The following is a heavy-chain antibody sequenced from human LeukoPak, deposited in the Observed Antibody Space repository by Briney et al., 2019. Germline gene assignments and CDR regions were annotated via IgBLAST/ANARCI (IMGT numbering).Heavy chain of an antibody. D-gene: IGHD2-2*01. CDR1: GFTFSSYW. V-gene: IGHV3-7*01. CDR3: ARDRFRGVVVPAAIGN. Sequence: GGSLRLSCAASGFTFSSYWMSWVRQAPGKGLEWVANINQDGSEKYYVDSVKGRFTSSRDNAKNSLYLQMNSLRAEDTAVYYCARDRFRGVVVPAAIGNWGQGTLVTVSS. J-gene: IGHJ4*02. CDR2: INQDGSEK.